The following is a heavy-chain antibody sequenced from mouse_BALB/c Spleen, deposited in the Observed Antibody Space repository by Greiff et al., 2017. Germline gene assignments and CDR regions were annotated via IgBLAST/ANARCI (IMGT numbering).Heavy chain of an antibody. J-gene: IGHJ3*01. D-gene: IGHD1-2*01. CDR3: ARAYYGPWFAY. CDR1: GYSFTSYW. V-gene: IGHV1S126*01. CDR2: IDPSDSET. Sequence: VQLQQSGPQLVRPGASVKISCKASGYSFTSYWMHWVKQRPGQGLEWIGMIDPSDSETRLNQKFKDKATLTVDKSSSTAYMQLSSPTSEDSAVYYCARAYYGPWFAYWGQGTLVTVSA.